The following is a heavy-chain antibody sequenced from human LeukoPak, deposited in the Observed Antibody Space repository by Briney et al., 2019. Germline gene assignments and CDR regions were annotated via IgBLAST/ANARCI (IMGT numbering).Heavy chain of an antibody. CDR3: ARVGAVAGRGTFDY. CDR1: GFTFSSYW. Sequence: GGSLRLSCAASGFTFSSYWMSWVRQAPGKGLEWVANIKQDGSEKYYVDSVKGRFTISRDNAKNSLYLQMNSLRAEDTAVYYCARVGAVAGRGTFDYWGQGTLVTVSS. CDR2: IKQDGSEK. J-gene: IGHJ4*02. V-gene: IGHV3-7*01. D-gene: IGHD6-19*01.